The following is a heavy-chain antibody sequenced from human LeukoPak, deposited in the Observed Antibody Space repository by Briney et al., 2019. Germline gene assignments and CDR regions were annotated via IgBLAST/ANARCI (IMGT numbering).Heavy chain of an antibody. J-gene: IGHJ5*02. D-gene: IGHD3-22*01. Sequence: SETLSLTCTVSGGSISSHYWSWIRQPPGKGLEWIGYIYYRGSTNYNPSLKSRVTISVDTSKNQFSLKLSSVTAADTAVYYCARVVDYYDSRGYYTWFDPWGQGTLVSVSS. CDR2: IYYRGST. CDR1: GGSISSHY. V-gene: IGHV4-59*11. CDR3: ARVVDYYDSRGYYTWFDP.